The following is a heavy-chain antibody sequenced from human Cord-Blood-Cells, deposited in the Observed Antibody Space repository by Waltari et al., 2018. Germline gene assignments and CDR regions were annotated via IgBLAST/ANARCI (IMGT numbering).Heavy chain of an antibody. CDR1: GFTFSSYW. J-gene: IGHJ4*02. CDR3: ARGRGSSSY. Sequence: EVQLVESGGGLVQPGGSLRLSCAASGFTFSSYWMSWVRQAPGKGLEGVANIKQDGSEKYYVDSVKGRFTISRDNAKSSLYLQMNSLRAENTAVYYCARGRGSSSYWGQGTLVTVSS. CDR2: IKQDGSEK. V-gene: IGHV3-7*01. D-gene: IGHD6-6*01.